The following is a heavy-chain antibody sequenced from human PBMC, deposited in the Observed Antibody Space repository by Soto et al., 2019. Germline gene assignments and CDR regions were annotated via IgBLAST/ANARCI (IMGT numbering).Heavy chain of an antibody. J-gene: IGHJ5*02. V-gene: IGHV1-69*04. CDR1: GGTFSSYT. CDR2: IIPILGIA. CDR3: ARDVGLRFLEWSPRNWFDP. D-gene: IGHD3-3*01. Sequence: GASVKVSCKASGGTFSSYTISWVRQAPGQGLEWMGRIIPILGIANYAQKFQGRVTITADKSTSTAYMELSSLRSEDTAVYYCARDVGLRFLEWSPRNWFDPWGQGTLVTVSS.